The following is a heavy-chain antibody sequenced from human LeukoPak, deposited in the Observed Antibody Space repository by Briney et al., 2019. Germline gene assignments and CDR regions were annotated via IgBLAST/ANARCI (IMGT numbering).Heavy chain of an antibody. J-gene: IGHJ4*02. CDR1: GFIFCSYS. Sequence: PGGSLRLSCVASGFIFCSYSMSWVRQAPGKGLEWGARISGSSGTTDYGDSVKGRFTISRDNSKGTLYLQMNSLRAEDTAVYFCAKGRGDDYGGYEWDLDYWGQGTLVTVSS. CDR3: AKGRGDDYGGYEWDLDY. V-gene: IGHV3-23*01. CDR2: ISGSSGTT. D-gene: IGHD5-12*01.